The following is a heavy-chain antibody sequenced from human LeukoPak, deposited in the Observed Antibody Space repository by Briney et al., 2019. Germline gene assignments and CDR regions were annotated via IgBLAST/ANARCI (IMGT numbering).Heavy chain of an antibody. Sequence: SETLSLTCTVSGGSISSSSYYWGWIRQPPGKGLEWIGSIYYSGSTYYNPSLKSRVTISVDTSKNQFSLKLSSVTAADTAVYYCARGLRYYYGFDYWGQGTLVTVSS. CDR3: ARGLRYYYGFDY. CDR1: GGSISSSSYY. CDR2: IYYSGST. V-gene: IGHV4-39*07. J-gene: IGHJ4*02. D-gene: IGHD3-10*01.